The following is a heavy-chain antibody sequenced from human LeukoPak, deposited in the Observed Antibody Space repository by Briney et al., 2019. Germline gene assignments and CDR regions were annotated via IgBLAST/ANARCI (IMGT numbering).Heavy chain of an antibody. CDR1: GGSISSSSYY. CDR3: ARGPVLRYFDWSNYYYYGMDV. J-gene: IGHJ6*02. D-gene: IGHD3-9*01. Sequence: SETLSLTCTVSGGSISSSSYYWGWIRQPPGKGLEWIGSIYYSGSTYYNPPLKSRVTISVDTSKNQFSLKLSSVTAADTAVYYCARGPVLRYFDWSNYYYYGMDVWGQGTTVTVSS. V-gene: IGHV4-39*07. CDR2: IYYSGST.